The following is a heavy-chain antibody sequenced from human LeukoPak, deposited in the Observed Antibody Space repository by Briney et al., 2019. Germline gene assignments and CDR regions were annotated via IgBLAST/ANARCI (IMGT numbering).Heavy chain of an antibody. CDR2: MYYSGST. D-gene: IGHD1-7*01. CDR1: GGSVSSYY. CDR3: AVLGNYALNY. J-gene: IGHJ4*02. Sequence: PSETLSLTCSVSGGSVSSYYWSWIRQPPGKGLEWIVYMYYSGSTNYNPSLKSRVTISTDTSKNQLSLKLSSVTAADKAVYYCAVLGNYALNYWGQGTLVTVSS. V-gene: IGHV4-59*02.